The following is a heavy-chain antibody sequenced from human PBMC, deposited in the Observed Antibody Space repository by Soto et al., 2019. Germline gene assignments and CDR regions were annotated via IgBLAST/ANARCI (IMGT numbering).Heavy chain of an antibody. Sequence: SETLSLTCAVYGGSFSGYYWSWIRQPPGKGLEWIGEINHSGSTNYNPSLKSRVTISVDTSKNQFSLKLSSVTAADTAVYYCARYGKHPADYWGQGTLVTVYS. CDR1: GGSFSGYY. CDR3: ARYGKHPADY. J-gene: IGHJ4*02. D-gene: IGHD1-1*01. CDR2: INHSGST. V-gene: IGHV4-34*01.